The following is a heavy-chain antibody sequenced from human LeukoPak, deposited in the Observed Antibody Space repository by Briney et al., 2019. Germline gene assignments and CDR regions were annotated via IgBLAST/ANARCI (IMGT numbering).Heavy chain of an antibody. V-gene: IGHV4-34*01. CDR1: GGSFSGYY. J-gene: IGHJ4*02. CDR3: ARRGLAVAAH. CDR2: INHSGST. Sequence: PSETLSLTCAVYGGSFSGYYWSWIRQPPGKGLEWIGEINHSGSTNYNPSLKSRVTISVDTSKNHFSLKVRSVTAADTAVYYCARRGLAVAAHWGQGTLVIVSS. D-gene: IGHD6-19*01.